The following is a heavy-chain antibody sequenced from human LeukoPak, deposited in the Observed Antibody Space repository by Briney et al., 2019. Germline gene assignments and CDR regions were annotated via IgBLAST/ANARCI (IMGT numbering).Heavy chain of an antibody. V-gene: IGHV4-34*01. Sequence: SETLSLTCAVYGGSFSGYYWSWIRQPPGKGLEWIGEINHSGSTNYNPSLKSRVTISVDTSKNQFSLRLSSVTAADTAVYYCARVCPYYYGSGSYWRRQWITFDYWGQGTLVTVSS. CDR1: GGSFSGYY. D-gene: IGHD3-10*01. CDR3: ARVCPYYYGSGSYWRRQWITFDY. CDR2: INHSGST. J-gene: IGHJ4*02.